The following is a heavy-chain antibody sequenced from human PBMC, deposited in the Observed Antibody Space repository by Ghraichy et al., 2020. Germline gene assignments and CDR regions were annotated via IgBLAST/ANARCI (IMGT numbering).Heavy chain of an antibody. J-gene: IGHJ4*02. Sequence: SETLSLTCAISGDPFSGTNWWTWVRQAPGKGLQWIGEIYHTGRANSNPSLKGRVSMSVYPSNNQFSLRLTSMTAADTAIYYCARTPTWTSGWRYCDYWGRGTLVTV. V-gene: IGHV4-4*02. D-gene: IGHD6-19*01. CDR2: IYHTGRA. CDR1: GDPFSGTNW. CDR3: ARTPTWTSGWRYCDY.